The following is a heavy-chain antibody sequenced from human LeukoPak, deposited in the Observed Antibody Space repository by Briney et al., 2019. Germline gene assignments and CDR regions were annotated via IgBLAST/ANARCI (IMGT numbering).Heavy chain of an antibody. Sequence: SETLSLTCTVSGGSISSYYWSWIRQPPGKGLEWIGYIYYSGSTNYNPSLKSRVTISVDTSKNQFSLKPSSVTAAGTAVYYCARVSRYSSSWYGSGYYGMDVWGQGTTVTVSS. CDR3: ARVSRYSSSWYGSGYYGMDV. CDR2: IYYSGST. D-gene: IGHD6-13*01. J-gene: IGHJ6*02. CDR1: GGSISSYY. V-gene: IGHV4-59*01.